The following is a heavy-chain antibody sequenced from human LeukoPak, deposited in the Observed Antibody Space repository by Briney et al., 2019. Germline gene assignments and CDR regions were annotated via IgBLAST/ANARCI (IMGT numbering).Heavy chain of an antibody. CDR2: IYYSGST. CDR1: GGSISSGGYY. J-gene: IGHJ6*02. CDR3: ARYTVNYYGMDV. Sequence: SQTLSLTCTVSGGSISSGGYYWSWIRQHPGEGLEWIGYIYYSGSTNYNPSLKSRVTISVDTSKNQFSLKLSSVTAADTAVYYCARYTVNYYGMDVWGQGTTVTVSS. V-gene: IGHV4-61*08.